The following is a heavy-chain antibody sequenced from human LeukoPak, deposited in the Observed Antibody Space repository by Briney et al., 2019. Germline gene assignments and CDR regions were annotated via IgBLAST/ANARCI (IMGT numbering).Heavy chain of an antibody. Sequence: GGSLRLSCAASGFTFSSYWMSWVRQAPGKGLEWVANIKQDGSEKYYVDSVKGRFTISRDNAKNSLYLQMNSLRANDTAVYYCARESGLLLWFGGLIDYWGQGTLVTVSS. J-gene: IGHJ4*02. CDR2: IKQDGSEK. CDR3: ARESGLLLWFGGLIDY. D-gene: IGHD3-10*01. CDR1: GFTFSSYW. V-gene: IGHV3-7*01.